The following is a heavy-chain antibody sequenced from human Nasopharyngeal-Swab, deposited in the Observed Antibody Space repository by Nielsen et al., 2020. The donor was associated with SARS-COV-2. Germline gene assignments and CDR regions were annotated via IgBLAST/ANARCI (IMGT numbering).Heavy chain of an antibody. CDR2: ISAYNGNT. V-gene: IGHV1-18*01. CDR1: GYTFTSYG. Sequence: ASVKVSCKASGYTFTSYGIRWVRQAPGQGLEWMGWISAYNGNTNYAQKLQGRVTMTTDTSTSTAYMELRSLRSDDTAVYYCARQKGSGYYYVEGWFDPWGQGTPVTVSS. D-gene: IGHD3-22*01. J-gene: IGHJ5*02. CDR3: ARQKGSGYYYVEGWFDP.